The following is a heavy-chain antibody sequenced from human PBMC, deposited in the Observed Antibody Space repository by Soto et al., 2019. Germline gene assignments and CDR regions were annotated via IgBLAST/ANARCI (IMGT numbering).Heavy chain of an antibody. V-gene: IGHV3-66*01. J-gene: IGHJ6*02. D-gene: IGHD3-9*01. CDR1: GFTVSSNY. CDR2: IYSGGST. CDR3: ARDAPSTYYDILTGYYGLYYYYGMDV. Sequence: GGSLRLSCAASGFTVSSNYMSWVRQAPGKGLEWVSVIYSGGSTYYADSVKGRFTISRDNSKNTLYLQMNSLRAEDTAVYYCARDAPSTYYDILTGYYGLYYYYGMDVWGQGTTVTVSS.